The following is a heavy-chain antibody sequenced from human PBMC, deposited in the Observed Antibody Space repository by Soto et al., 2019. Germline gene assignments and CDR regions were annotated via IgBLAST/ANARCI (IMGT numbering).Heavy chain of an antibody. J-gene: IGHJ4*02. CDR2: ISADNDNG. V-gene: IGHV1-18*01. Sequence: KVSCKASGYTFVSHGISWVRQAPGQVFEWMGWISADNDNGNSAQKFQDRVTMTIETSTNTAYMELRNLTSDDTALYYCVRDELQKSTGDVWGQATLVTVSA. D-gene: IGHD2-21*01. CDR1: GYTFVSHG. CDR3: VRDELQKSTGDV.